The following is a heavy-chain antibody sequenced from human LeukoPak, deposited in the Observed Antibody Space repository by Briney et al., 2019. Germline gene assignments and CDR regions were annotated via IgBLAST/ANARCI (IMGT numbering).Heavy chain of an antibody. CDR2: ISYDGSNK. V-gene: IGHV3-30*01. CDR1: GFTFSSYA. D-gene: IGHD3-3*01. CDR3: ARDPYFWSGNYLRGFLDY. J-gene: IGHJ4*02. Sequence: GRSLRLSCAASGFTFSSYAMHWVRQAPGKGLEWVAVISYDGSNKYYADSVKGRFTISRDNSKNTLYLQMNSLRAEDTAVYYCARDPYFWSGNYLRGFLDYWSQGTLVTVST.